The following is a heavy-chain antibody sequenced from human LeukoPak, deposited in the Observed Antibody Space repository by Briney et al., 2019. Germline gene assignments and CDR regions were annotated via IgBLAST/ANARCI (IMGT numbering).Heavy chain of an antibody. CDR1: GFVFSDYS. CDR3: ARDNNWGFDF. D-gene: IGHD7-27*01. CDR2: IRGSGSGSGSGM. V-gene: IGHV3-21*05. J-gene: IGHJ4*02. Sequence: GGSLRLSCAASGFVFSDYSTNWVRQAPGKGLEWVSNIRGSGSGSGSGMYYADSVKRRFTTSRDNAKNSLYLQMSSLRAEDTAFYYCARDNNWGFDFWGQGALVTVSS.